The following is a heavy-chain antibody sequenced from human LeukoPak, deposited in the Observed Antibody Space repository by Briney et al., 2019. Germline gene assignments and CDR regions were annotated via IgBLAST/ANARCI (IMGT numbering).Heavy chain of an antibody. CDR2: INPNSGGT. J-gene: IGHJ5*02. Sequence: ASVKVSCKASGYTFTGYYMHWVRQAPGQGLEWMGWINPNSGGTNYAQKFQGRVTMTRDTSISTAYMELSRLRSDDTAVYYCASLYSSSSFYWFDPWGQGTLVTVSS. D-gene: IGHD6-6*01. CDR1: GYTFTGYY. V-gene: IGHV1-2*02. CDR3: ASLYSSSSFYWFDP.